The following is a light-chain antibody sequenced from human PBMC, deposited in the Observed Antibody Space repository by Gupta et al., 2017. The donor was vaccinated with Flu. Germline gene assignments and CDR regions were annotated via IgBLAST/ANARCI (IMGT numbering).Light chain of an antibody. CDR2: GNR. J-gene: IGLJ1*01. V-gene: IGLV3-21*02. CDR1: DIGSKS. CDR3: HVWDYITDNQV. Sequence: GQTAIISCGGDDIGSKSVHWYHQKPGQAPVLLAFGNRGRPSGIPERFSASESATPATLTLXSXEVGDEXDYFCHVWDYITDNQVFGRGTKVTVL.